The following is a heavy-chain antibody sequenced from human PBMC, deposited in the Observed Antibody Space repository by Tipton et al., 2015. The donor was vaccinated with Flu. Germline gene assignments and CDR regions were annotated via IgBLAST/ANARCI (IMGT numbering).Heavy chain of an antibody. CDR2: IYHNSGST. CDR1: GGSISTINYY. D-gene: IGHD2/OR15-2a*01. CDR3: ARSSTAGGPLRP. J-gene: IGHJ5*02. V-gene: IGHV4-39*07. Sequence: TLSLTCTVSGGSISTINYYWGWIRQPPGKGLEWIGSIYHNSGSTYYNPSLKSRVTISVDTSKNQFSLKLSSVTAADTAVYYCARSSTAGGPLRPWGQGTLVTVSS.